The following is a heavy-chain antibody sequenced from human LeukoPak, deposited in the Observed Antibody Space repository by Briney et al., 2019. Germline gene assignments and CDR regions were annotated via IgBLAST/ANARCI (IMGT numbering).Heavy chain of an antibody. D-gene: IGHD3-16*01. J-gene: IGHJ3*02. V-gene: IGHV1-46*01. CDR1: GYNFISYY. CDR3: ARVGVFGPFDI. CDR2: INPSGGST. Sequence: GASVKVSCKASGYNFISYYMHWVRQAPGQGLEWMGIINPSGGSTTYAQKFQGRVTMTRDTSTSTVCMELSSLRSEDTAVYYCARVGVFGPFDIWGQGTMVTVSS.